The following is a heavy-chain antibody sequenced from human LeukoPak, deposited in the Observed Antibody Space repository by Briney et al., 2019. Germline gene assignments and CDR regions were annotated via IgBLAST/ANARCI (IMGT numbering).Heavy chain of an antibody. V-gene: IGHV3-9*03. D-gene: IGHD6-19*01. Sequence: PGGSLGLSCAASGFTFDDYAMHWVRQAPGKGLEWVSGISWNSGSIGYADSVKGRFTISRDNAENSLYLQMNSLRAEDMALYYCAKDMYSSGYDAFDIWGQGTMVTVSS. CDR1: GFTFDDYA. J-gene: IGHJ3*02. CDR3: AKDMYSSGYDAFDI. CDR2: ISWNSGSI.